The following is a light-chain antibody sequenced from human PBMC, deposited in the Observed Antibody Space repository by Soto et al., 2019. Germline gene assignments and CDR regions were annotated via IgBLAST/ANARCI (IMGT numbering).Light chain of an antibody. CDR1: QSVLPSSTNKNY. CDR3: QQYYSIPWT. Sequence: DIVMTQSPDSLAVSLGERATINCKSSQSVLPSSTNKNYLAWYQQKPGQSPNLLISWASAREYGVPDRFSGSGYGTDFTLTISSLQAEDVAVYYCQQYYSIPWTFGQGTKVEIK. CDR2: WAS. J-gene: IGKJ1*01. V-gene: IGKV4-1*01.